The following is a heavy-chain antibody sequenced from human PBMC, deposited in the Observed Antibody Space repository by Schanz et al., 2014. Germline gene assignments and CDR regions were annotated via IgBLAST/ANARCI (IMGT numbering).Heavy chain of an antibody. CDR3: AREGTGAVRGYFDY. J-gene: IGHJ4*02. CDR2: ISSTSTYL. CDR1: GFTFSSYT. D-gene: IGHD6-13*01. Sequence: EVQLVESGGGLVKPGDSLRLSCAASGFTFSSYTMKWVRQAPGKGLEWVSSISSTSTYLYYADSVKGRFTISRDSARNSLYLQMSSLRAEDTAVYYCAREGTGAVRGYFDYWGQGALVTVSS. V-gene: IGHV3-21*01.